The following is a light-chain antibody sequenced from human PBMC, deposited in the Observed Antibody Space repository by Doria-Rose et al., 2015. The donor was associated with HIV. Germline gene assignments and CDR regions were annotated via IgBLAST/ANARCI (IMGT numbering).Light chain of an antibody. CDR3: QQYGTSLSIT. CDR1: QSVSSSY. J-gene: IGKJ5*01. V-gene: IGKV3-20*01. CDR2: GAS. Sequence: TQSPGTLSLSQGERATLSCRVSQSVSSSYLAWYQQKPGQAPRLLIYGASSRATGIPDRFSGSGAGTDFTLTISRLEPEDFAVYYCQQYGTSLSITFGQGTRLEIK.